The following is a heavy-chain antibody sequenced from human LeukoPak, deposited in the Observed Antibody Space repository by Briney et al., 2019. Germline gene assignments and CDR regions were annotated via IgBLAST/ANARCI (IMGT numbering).Heavy chain of an antibody. D-gene: IGHD6-13*01. V-gene: IGHV3-23*01. CDR2: ISGSGGST. CDR1: GFTFSSYG. Sequence: PGGTLRLSCAASGFTFSSYGMSWVRQAPGKGLEWVSAISGSGGSTYYADSVKGRFTISRDNSKNTLYLQMSSLRIEDTAVYYCVRIRGSSWDESFSDYWGQGTPVIVSS. J-gene: IGHJ4*02. CDR3: VRIRGSSWDESFSDY.